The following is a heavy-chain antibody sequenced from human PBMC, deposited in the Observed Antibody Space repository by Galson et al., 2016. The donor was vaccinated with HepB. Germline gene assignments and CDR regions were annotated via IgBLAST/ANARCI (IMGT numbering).Heavy chain of an antibody. CDR2: ISSGSAYK. V-gene: IGHV3-21*01. CDR1: GFTFSTNS. CDR3: ARGGGYSSGWYSF. D-gene: IGHD6-13*01. Sequence: SLRLSCAASGFTFSTNSMNWVRQAPGKGLEWVSSISSGSAYKYYADSVKGRFTISRDNAKNSLYLQMNSLRAEDTAVYYCARGGGYSSGWYSFWGRGTLVTVSS. J-gene: IGHJ4*02.